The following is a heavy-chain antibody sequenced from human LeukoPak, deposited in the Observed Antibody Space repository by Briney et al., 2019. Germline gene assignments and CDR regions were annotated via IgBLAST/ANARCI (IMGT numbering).Heavy chain of an antibody. Sequence: SETLSLTCAVYGGSFSGYYWSWIRQPPGKGLEWIGEINHSGSTNYNPSLKSRVTISVDTSKNQFSLKLSSVTAADTAVYYCARGGGLTMVRGIIDYWGQGTLVTVSS. CDR2: INHSGST. V-gene: IGHV4-34*01. J-gene: IGHJ4*02. D-gene: IGHD3-10*01. CDR3: ARGGGLTMVRGIIDY. CDR1: GGSFSGYY.